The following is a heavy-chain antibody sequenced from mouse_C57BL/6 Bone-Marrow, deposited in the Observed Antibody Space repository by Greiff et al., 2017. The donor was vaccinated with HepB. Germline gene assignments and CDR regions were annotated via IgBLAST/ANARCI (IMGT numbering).Heavy chain of an antibody. V-gene: IGHV1-76*01. CDR1: GYTFTDYY. CDR3: ARAGTRYFDY. CDR2: IYPGSGNT. Sequence: VQLVESGAELVRPGASVKLSCKASGYTFTDYYINWVKQRPGQGLEWIARIYPGSGNTYYNEKFKGKATLTAEKSSSTAYMQLSSLTSEDSAVYFCARAGTRYFDYWGQGTTLTVSS. D-gene: IGHD4-1*01. J-gene: IGHJ2*01.